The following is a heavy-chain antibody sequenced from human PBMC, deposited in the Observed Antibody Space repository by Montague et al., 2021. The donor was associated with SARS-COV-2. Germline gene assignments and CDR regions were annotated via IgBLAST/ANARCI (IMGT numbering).Heavy chain of an antibody. Sequence: SETLSLTCAVYGGSFSVYYWSWLRQSPRRGLEWIAEINQSGTANXNPSLKSRVTISVDTSKNQFTLKLTSVTAADTAMYYCAKEREVVRAAGTLVAFDLWGQGTMVTVSS. CDR2: INQSGTA. V-gene: IGHV4-34*01. CDR3: AKEREVVRAAGTLVAFDL. D-gene: IGHD2-2*01. J-gene: IGHJ3*01. CDR1: GGSFSVYY.